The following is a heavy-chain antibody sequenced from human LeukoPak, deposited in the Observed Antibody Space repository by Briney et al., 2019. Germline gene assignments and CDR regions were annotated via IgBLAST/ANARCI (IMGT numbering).Heavy chain of an antibody. V-gene: IGHV3-23*01. Sequence: GGSLRLSCAASGFTFKNYAMSWVRQAPGKALDWISAIGGSDGTTYYADSVKGLFTISRDNSRATLYLQMNSLTVEDAAVYYCAKGVTGWPYYFDSWGQGTLVTVSS. CDR3: AKGVTGWPYYFDS. J-gene: IGHJ4*02. D-gene: IGHD6-19*01. CDR2: IGGSDGTT. CDR1: GFTFKNYA.